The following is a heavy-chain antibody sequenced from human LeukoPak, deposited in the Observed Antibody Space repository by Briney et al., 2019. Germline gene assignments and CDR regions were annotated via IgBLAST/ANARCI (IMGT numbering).Heavy chain of an antibody. CDR1: GGSFSGYY. CDR3: ARVKYYGSGSYSYYYMDV. J-gene: IGHJ6*03. V-gene: IGHV4-34*01. CDR2: INHSGST. Sequence: SETLSLTCAVYGGSFSGYYWSWIRQPPGKGLEWIGEINHSGSTNYNPSLKSRVTISVDTSKNQFSLKLSSVTAADTAVYYCARVKYYGSGSYSYYYMDVWGKGTTVTVSS. D-gene: IGHD3-10*01.